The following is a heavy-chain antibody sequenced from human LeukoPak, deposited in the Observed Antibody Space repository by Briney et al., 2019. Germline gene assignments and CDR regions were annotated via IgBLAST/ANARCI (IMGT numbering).Heavy chain of an antibody. CDR2: IHHSGST. Sequence: TLSFTSAVDGGSFGGYYWSWIRQPPGKGLERIGEIHHSGSTDYKPSLKSRVAISVDPSKSQFSLKLYSVTAADTAVYYCARGTDAYKTGNSWGQGTLVTVSS. CDR1: GGSFGGYY. V-gene: IGHV4-34*01. CDR3: ARGTDAYKTGNS. J-gene: IGHJ4*02. D-gene: IGHD1-14*01.